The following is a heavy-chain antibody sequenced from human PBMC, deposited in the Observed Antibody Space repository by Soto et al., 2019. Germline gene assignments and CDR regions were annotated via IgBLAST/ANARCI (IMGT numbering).Heavy chain of an antibody. CDR1: GFTFSSYA. J-gene: IGHJ6*02. CDR3: AKDGGNGFYYYYGMDV. V-gene: IGHV3-23*04. D-gene: IGHD3-16*01. Sequence: EVQLVESGGGLVQPGGSLRLSCAASGFTFSSYAMSWVRQAPGKGLEWVSGISDSGGSTYYADSVKGRFTISRDNSKNTLYVQMHSLRAEDTAVYYCAKDGGNGFYYYYGMDVWGQGTTVTVSS. CDR2: ISDSGGST.